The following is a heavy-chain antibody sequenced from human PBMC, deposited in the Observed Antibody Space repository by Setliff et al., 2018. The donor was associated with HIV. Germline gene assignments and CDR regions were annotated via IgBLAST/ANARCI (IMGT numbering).Heavy chain of an antibody. Sequence: ASVKVSCKTSGYFFSEFYIHWVQQAPGKGLEWMGRVNPEDGETIYVEKFQGRVTITADTSTDTAYMELSSLRFDDTAVYYCARSGGGWYNWFDPWGQGTPVTVSS. CDR1: GYFFSEFY. D-gene: IGHD3-16*01. V-gene: IGHV1-69-2*01. CDR3: ARSGGGWYNWFDP. CDR2: VNPEDGET. J-gene: IGHJ5*02.